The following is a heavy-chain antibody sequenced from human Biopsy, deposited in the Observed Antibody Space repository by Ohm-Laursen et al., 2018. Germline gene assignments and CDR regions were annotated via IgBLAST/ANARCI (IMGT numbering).Heavy chain of an antibody. Sequence: TLSLTCPVSGVSISTYYWSWTRQSPGRGLEWIAYIYYSGSTDYNPSLKSRVTISLDTSKNQFSLKLSSVTAADTAIYYCAREAIGVATAFDIWGQGTMVTVSS. CDR1: GVSISTYY. CDR3: AREAIGVATAFDI. J-gene: IGHJ3*02. CDR2: IYYSGST. D-gene: IGHD5-12*01. V-gene: IGHV4-59*01.